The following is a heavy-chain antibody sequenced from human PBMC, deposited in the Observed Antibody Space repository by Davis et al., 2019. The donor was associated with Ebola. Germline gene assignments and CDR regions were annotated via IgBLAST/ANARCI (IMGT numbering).Heavy chain of an antibody. V-gene: IGHV4-31*03. D-gene: IGHD1-1*01. CDR2: IYYTGST. CDR1: GGSISSGGYY. Sequence: MPSETLSLTCTVSGGSISSGGYYYTWIRQHPGRGLEWIGYIYYTGSTYYNPSLKSRLTISVDTSKNQFSLEVTSVTAADTAVYYCARQTYDTVDYYYYGMDVWGHGTTVTVSS. J-gene: IGHJ6*02. CDR3: ARQTYDTVDYYYYGMDV.